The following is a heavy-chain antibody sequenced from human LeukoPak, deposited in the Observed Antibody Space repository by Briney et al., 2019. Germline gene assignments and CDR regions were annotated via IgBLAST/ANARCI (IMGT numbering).Heavy chain of an antibody. V-gene: IGHV3-20*01. J-gene: IGHJ6*02. D-gene: IGHD6-13*01. CDR2: INWNGGST. CDR1: GFTFDGYG. Sequence: GGSLRLSCAASGFTFDGYGISWVRQTPGKGLEWVSGINWNGGSTGYADSVKGRFTISRDNAKNSLYLQMNSLRVEDTALYHCARKKCSSWDSGLDVWGQGTTVTVSS. CDR3: ARKKCSSWDSGLDV.